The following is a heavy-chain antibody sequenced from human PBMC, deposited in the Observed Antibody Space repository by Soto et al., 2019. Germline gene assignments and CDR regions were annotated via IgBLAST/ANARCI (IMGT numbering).Heavy chain of an antibody. CDR1: GFNFSNHA. CDR3: AKDRPSETYYYDSSGYVDAFDI. J-gene: IGHJ3*02. V-gene: IGHV3-23*01. Sequence: VGSLRLSCTASGFNFSNHAMSWVRQAPGKGLEWVSVISGSGGTTYYADSVKGRFTISRDNPKNTLYLQMNSLRAEDTAVYYCAKDRPSETYYYDSSGYVDAFDIWGQGTMVTVSS. D-gene: IGHD3-22*01. CDR2: ISGSGGTT.